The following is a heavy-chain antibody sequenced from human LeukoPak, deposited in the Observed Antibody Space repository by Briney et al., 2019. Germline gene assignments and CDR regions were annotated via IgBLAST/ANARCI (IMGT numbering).Heavy chain of an antibody. CDR1: GGSISSYY. V-gene: IGHV4-59*01. J-gene: IGHJ5*02. D-gene: IGHD1-1*01. CDR3: ARMVWNDDNWFDP. Sequence: SETLSLTCAVYGGSISSYYWSWIRQPPGKGLEWIGYIYYSGSTNYNPSLKSRVTISVDTSKNQFSLKLSSVTAADTAVYYCARMVWNDDNWFDPWGQGTLVTVSS. CDR2: IYYSGST.